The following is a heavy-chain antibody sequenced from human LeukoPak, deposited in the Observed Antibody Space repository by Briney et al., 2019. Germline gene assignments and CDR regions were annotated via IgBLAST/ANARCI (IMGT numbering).Heavy chain of an antibody. CDR2: IKQDGSAK. V-gene: IGHV3-7*01. Sequence: GGSLRLSCAASGFTFSRHWMYWVRQAPGKGLEWVANIKQDGSAKPYVDSVKGRFTISRDNAKNSLYLQMNSLRAEDTAVYYCARGVDSDAPLYYFDYWGQGTLVTVSS. CDR3: ARGVDSDAPLYYFDY. D-gene: IGHD5-12*01. J-gene: IGHJ4*02. CDR1: GFTFSRHW.